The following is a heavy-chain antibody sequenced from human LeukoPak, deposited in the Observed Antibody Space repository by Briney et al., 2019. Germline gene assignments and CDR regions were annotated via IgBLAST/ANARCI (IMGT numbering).Heavy chain of an antibody. CDR2: INHNSGGT. CDR3: ARGGKKQMATTPCGY. J-gene: IGHJ4*02. D-gene: IGHD5-24*01. Sequence: GASVKVSCKASGYTFTGYYMHWVRQAPGQGLEWMGWINHNSGGTNYAQKFQGRVTMTRDTSISTAYMELSRLRSDDTAVYYCARGGKKQMATTPCGYWGQGTLVTVSS. CDR1: GYTFTGYY. V-gene: IGHV1-2*02.